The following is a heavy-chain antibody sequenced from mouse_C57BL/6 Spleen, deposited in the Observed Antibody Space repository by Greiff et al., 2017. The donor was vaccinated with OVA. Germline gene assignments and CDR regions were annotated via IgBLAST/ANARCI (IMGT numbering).Heavy chain of an antibody. V-gene: IGHV1-82*01. CDR1: GYAFSSSW. CDR3: ARSMGYGYDAFAY. J-gene: IGHJ3*01. Sequence: VQLQQSGPELVKPGASVKISCKASGYAFSSSWMNWVKQRPGKGLEWIGRIYPGDGDTNYNGKFKGKATLTADKSSSTAYMQLSSLTSEDSAVYFCARSMGYGYDAFAYWGQGTLVTVSA. CDR2: IYPGDGDT. D-gene: IGHD2-2*01.